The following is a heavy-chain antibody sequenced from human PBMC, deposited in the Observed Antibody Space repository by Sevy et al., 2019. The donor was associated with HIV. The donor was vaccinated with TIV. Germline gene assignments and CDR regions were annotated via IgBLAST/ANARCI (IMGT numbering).Heavy chain of an antibody. CDR2: IYYSGST. D-gene: IGHD6-19*01. J-gene: IGHJ4*02. CDR1: GGSTSSYY. V-gene: IGHV4-59*01. Sequence: SETLSLTCTVSGGSTSSYYWSWIRQPPGKGLEWIGYIYYSGSTNYNPSLKSRVTISVDTSKNQFSLKLSSVTAADTAVYYCARVGAGYSSGWYGGYFDYWGQGTLVTVSS. CDR3: ARVGAGYSSGWYGGYFDY.